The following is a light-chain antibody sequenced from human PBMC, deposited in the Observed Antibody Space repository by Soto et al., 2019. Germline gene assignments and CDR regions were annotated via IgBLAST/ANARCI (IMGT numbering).Light chain of an antibody. Sequence: DIQMTQSPSSVSASVGDRVTITCRSSEDISTWLAWYQQKPGKGPNLLIYAASSLQSGVPSRFSGSGSGTDFTLTISSLQPEDFATYYCQQANSFPITFGQGTRLEI. V-gene: IGKV1-12*01. J-gene: IGKJ5*01. CDR1: EDISTW. CDR3: QQANSFPIT. CDR2: AAS.